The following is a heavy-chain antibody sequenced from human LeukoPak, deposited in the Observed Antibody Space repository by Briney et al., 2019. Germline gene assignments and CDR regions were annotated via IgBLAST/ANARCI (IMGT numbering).Heavy chain of an antibody. Sequence: PGGSLRLSCAASGFTFTNYAMTWVRQAPGKGLEWVGFIRSKAYGGTTEYAAPVKGRFTISRDDSKSIAYLQMNSLKTEDTAVYYCTRVDSGSYYEPILSFDYWGQGTLVTVSS. CDR2: IRSKAYGGTT. V-gene: IGHV3-49*04. J-gene: IGHJ4*02. CDR1: GFTFTNYA. CDR3: TRVDSGSYYEPILSFDY. D-gene: IGHD1-26*01.